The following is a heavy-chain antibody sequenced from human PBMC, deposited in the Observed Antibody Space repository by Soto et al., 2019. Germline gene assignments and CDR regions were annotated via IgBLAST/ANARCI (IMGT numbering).Heavy chain of an antibody. CDR2: IIPIFGTA. CDR3: ARGHITVFGVFMGDAFDI. V-gene: IGHV1-69*12. D-gene: IGHD3-3*01. CDR1: GGTFSSYA. J-gene: IGHJ3*02. Sequence: QVQLVQSGAEVKKPGSSVKVSCKASGGTFSSYAISWVRQAPGQGLEWMGGIIPIFGTANYAQKFQGRVTITADESTSTDYMELSSLRSEDTAVDYCARGHITVFGVFMGDAFDIWGQGTMVTVSS.